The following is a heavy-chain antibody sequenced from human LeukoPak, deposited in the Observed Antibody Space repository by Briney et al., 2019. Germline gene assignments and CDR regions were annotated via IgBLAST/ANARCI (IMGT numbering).Heavy chain of an antibody. D-gene: IGHD5-24*01. J-gene: IGHJ4*02. CDR3: AKDPSTLTIRDDY. Sequence: GGTLRLSCAASVFTFGSYGMSWVRQAPGQGLRWFSTLHHSSTNTHYADSVKGRFTISRDTSKNKLFLLMSTLRADDTAIYYCAKDPSTLTIRDDYWGQGTLVTVSS. V-gene: IGHV3-23*01. CDR2: LHHSSTNT. CDR1: VFTFGSYG.